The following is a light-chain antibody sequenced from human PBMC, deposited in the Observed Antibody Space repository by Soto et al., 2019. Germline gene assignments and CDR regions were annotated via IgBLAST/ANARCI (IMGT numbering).Light chain of an antibody. CDR2: RNN. V-gene: IGLV1-47*01. Sequence: QSVLTQPPSASGTPGQRVTISCSGSSSNIGSNYVYWYQHLPVTAPKLLIYRNNQRPSGVPDRFSGSKSGTSASLAISGLRSEDEADYYCAAWDDSLSGVVFGGGTKVTAL. J-gene: IGLJ2*01. CDR3: AAWDDSLSGVV. CDR1: SSNIGSNY.